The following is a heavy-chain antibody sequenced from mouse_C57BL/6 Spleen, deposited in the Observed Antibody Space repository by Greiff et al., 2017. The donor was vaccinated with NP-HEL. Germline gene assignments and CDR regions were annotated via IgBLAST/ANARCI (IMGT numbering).Heavy chain of an antibody. CDR1: GYTFTSYW. V-gene: IGHV1-53*01. Sequence: VQLQQPGTELVKPGASVKLSCKASGYTFTSYWMHWVKQRPGQGLEWIGNINPSNGGTNYNEKFKSKATLTVDKSSSTAYIQLSSLTSEDSAVYYCARWGSGYSYYFDYWGQGTTLTVSS. J-gene: IGHJ2*01. CDR3: ARWGSGYSYYFDY. CDR2: INPSNGGT. D-gene: IGHD3-2*02.